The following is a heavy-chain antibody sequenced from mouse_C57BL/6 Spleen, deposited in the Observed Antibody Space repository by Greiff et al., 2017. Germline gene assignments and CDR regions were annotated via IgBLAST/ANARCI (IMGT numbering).Heavy chain of an antibody. CDR3: ARGSWAY. D-gene: IGHD3-1*01. J-gene: IGHJ3*01. V-gene: IGHV1-76*01. Sequence: VQLQQSGAELVRPGASVKLSCKASGYTFTDYYINWVKQRPGQGLEWIARIYPGSGNTYYNEKFKGKATLTAEKSSSTAYMQLSSLTSEDSAVYFCARGSWAYWGQGTLVTVSA. CDR1: GYTFTDYY. CDR2: IYPGSGNT.